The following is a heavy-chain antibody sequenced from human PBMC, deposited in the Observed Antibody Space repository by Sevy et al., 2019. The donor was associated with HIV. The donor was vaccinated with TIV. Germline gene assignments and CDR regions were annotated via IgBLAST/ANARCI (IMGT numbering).Heavy chain of an antibody. D-gene: IGHD5-18*01. CDR3: ARVRYNYGSYYFDY. Sequence: GGSLRLSCVVSTFTFSDYYMTWIRQAPGKGLEWISHISSGGTITSHADSVKGRFTFSRDNAKNSLYQQMNSLRAEDTALYYCARVRYNYGSYYFDYWGQGTLVTVSS. CDR1: TFTFSDYY. CDR2: ISSGGTIT. V-gene: IGHV3-11*01. J-gene: IGHJ4*02.